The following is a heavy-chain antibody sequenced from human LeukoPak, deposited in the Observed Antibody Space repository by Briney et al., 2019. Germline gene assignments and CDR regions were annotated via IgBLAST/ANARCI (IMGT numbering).Heavy chain of an antibody. Sequence: GGSLRLSCAASGFTFSSYAMSWVRQAPGKGLEWVSAISGSGGSTYYADSVKGRFTISRDNSKNTLYLQMNSLRAEDTAVYYCARDLIAAMGDDWFDPWGQGTLVTVSS. CDR2: ISGSGGST. CDR3: ARDLIAAMGDDWFDP. CDR1: GFTFSSYA. V-gene: IGHV3-23*01. D-gene: IGHD6-13*01. J-gene: IGHJ5*02.